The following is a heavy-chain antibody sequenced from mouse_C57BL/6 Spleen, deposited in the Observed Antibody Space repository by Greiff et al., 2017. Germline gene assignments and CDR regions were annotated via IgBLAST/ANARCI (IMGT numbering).Heavy chain of an antibody. CDR3: ARWRDADYAMDY. CDR2: IDPSDSET. J-gene: IGHJ4*01. V-gene: IGHV1-52*01. Sequence: QVQLKQPGAELVRPGSSVKLSCKASGYTFTSYWMHWVKQRPIQGLEWIGNIDPSDSETHYNQKFKDKATLTVDKSSSTAYMQLSSLTSEDSAVYYCARWRDADYAMDYWGQGTSVTVSS. D-gene: IGHD3-3*01. CDR1: GYTFTSYW.